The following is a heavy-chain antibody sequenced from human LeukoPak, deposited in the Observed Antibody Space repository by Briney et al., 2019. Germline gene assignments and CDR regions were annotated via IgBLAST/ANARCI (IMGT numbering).Heavy chain of an antibody. V-gene: IGHV4-34*01. Sequence: SETLSRTRAVYGGSFSGYYWSWIRQPPGKGLEWIGEINHSGSTNYNPSLKSRVTISVDTSKNQFSLKLSSVTAADTAVYYCARTEDREMVIAAAGTGWFDPWGQGTLVTVSS. CDR2: INHSGST. CDR3: ARTEDREMVIAAAGTGWFDP. J-gene: IGHJ5*02. D-gene: IGHD6-13*01. CDR1: GGSFSGYY.